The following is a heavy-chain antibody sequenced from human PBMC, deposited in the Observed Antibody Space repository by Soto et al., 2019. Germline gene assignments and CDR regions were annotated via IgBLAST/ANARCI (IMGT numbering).Heavy chain of an antibody. CDR3: ARSVSTIAARPDY. Sequence: VASVKVSCKASGYTFTGYYIHWVRQAPGQGLEWMGWINPNSGDTKYAQKFQGRVTMTRDTSISTAYMEMSRLRSDDTAVYYCARSVSTIAARPDYWGQGTLVTVSS. D-gene: IGHD6-6*01. J-gene: IGHJ4*02. CDR2: INPNSGDT. V-gene: IGHV1-2*02. CDR1: GYTFTGYY.